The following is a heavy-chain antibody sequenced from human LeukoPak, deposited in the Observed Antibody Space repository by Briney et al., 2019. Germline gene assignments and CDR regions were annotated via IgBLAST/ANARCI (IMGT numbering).Heavy chain of an antibody. CDR1: RFTVSSNY. Sequence: GGSLRLSCVASRFTVSSNYMSWVRQAPGKGLGWVSVIYSGDNTYYVDSLKGRFTISRDSSKNTLYLQMNSLRAEDTAVYYCARDYYDILTANRQTKSSYFDYWGQGTLVTVSS. CDR2: IYSGDNT. V-gene: IGHV3-66*01. J-gene: IGHJ4*02. CDR3: ARDYYDILTANRQTKSSYFDY. D-gene: IGHD3-9*01.